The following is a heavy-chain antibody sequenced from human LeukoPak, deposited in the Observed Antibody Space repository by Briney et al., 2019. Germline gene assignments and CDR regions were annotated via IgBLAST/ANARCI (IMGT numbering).Heavy chain of an antibody. J-gene: IGHJ4*02. CDR1: GFTFSSYN. CDR2: ISSSSSNI. D-gene: IGHD3-10*01. V-gene: IGHV3-21*01. Sequence: PGGSLRLSCAASGFTFSSYNMIWVRQAPGKGLEWVSSISSSSSNIYYADSVKGRFTISRDNAKNSLYLQMNSLRAEDTAVYYCARVEVGYWGQGTLVTVSS. CDR3: ARVEVGY.